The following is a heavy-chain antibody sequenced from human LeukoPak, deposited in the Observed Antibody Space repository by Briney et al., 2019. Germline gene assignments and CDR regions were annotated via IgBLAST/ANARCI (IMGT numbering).Heavy chain of an antibody. J-gene: IGHJ5*02. D-gene: IGHD3-9*01. CDR2: ISGSGGST. CDR1: GFTFSSYA. CDR3: ARANYDILTGYSQNWFDP. V-gene: IGHV3-23*01. Sequence: GGSLILSCAASGFTFSSYAMSWVRQAPGKGLEWVSAISGSGGSTYYADSVKGRFTISRDNSKNTLYLQMNSLRAEDTAVYYCARANYDILTGYSQNWFDPWGQGTLVTVSS.